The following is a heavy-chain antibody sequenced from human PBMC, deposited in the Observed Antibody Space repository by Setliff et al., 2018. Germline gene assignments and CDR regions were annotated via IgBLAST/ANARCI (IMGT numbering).Heavy chain of an antibody. CDR3: ARESYDSSGYIYYFDY. Sequence: GESLTISCKGSGYSFTSYWIGWVRQMPGKGLEWMGFIYPGDSDTRYSPSFQGQVTISADKSISTAYLQWSSLKASDTAMYYCARESYDSSGYIYYFDYWGQGTLVTVSS. CDR2: IYPGDSDT. J-gene: IGHJ4*02. CDR1: GYSFTSYW. V-gene: IGHV5-51*01. D-gene: IGHD3-22*01.